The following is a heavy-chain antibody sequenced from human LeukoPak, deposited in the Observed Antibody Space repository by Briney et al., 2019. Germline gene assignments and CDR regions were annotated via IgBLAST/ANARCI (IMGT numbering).Heavy chain of an antibody. CDR2: ISGSGGST. CDR3: AKDRIGIVATVDY. J-gene: IGHJ4*02. CDR1: GFTFSSYA. V-gene: IGHV3-23*01. D-gene: IGHD5-12*01. Sequence: GRSLRLSCAASGFTFSSYAISWVRQAPGEGREWVSAISGSGGSTYYADSVKGRFTISRDNSKNTLYLQMNSLRAEDTDVYYCAKDRIGIVATVDYWGQGTLVTVSS.